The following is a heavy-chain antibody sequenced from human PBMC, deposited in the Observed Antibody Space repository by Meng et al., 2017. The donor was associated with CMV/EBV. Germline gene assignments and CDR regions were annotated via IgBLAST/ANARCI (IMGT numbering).Heavy chain of an antibody. V-gene: IGHV1-8*03. J-gene: IGHJ5*02. Sequence: ASVKVSCKASGYTFTSYDINWVRQATGQGREGRGWMNPNSGNTGYAQKFQGRVTITRNTSISTAYMELSSLRSEDTAVYYCARGLERGPYCSSASCYENWFDPWGQGTLVTVSS. CDR2: MNPNSGNT. D-gene: IGHD2-2*01. CDR1: GYTFTSYD. CDR3: ARGLERGPYCSSASCYENWFDP.